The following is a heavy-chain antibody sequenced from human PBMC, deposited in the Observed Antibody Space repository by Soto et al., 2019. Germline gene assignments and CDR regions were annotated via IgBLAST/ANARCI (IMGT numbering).Heavy chain of an antibody. J-gene: IGHJ5*02. Sequence: EVQLVESGGGLVKPGGSLRLSCAASGFTFNRYNMNWVRQAPGKGLEWVSSISSSSSYIFYADSVKGRFTISRDNAKNSLYLQMNSLRAEDTAVYYCAKDGYNSLGGWFDPWGQGTLVTVSS. CDR3: AKDGYNSLGGWFDP. D-gene: IGHD6-19*01. CDR1: GFTFNRYN. CDR2: ISSSSSYI. V-gene: IGHV3-21*04.